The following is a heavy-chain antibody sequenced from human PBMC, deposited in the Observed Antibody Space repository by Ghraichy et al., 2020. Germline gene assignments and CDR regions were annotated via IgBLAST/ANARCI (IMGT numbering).Heavy chain of an antibody. CDR3: AREVLDDFWAYYYYYYMDV. CDR2: IYYSGST. V-gene: IGHV4-59*01. J-gene: IGHJ6*03. CDR1: GGSISSYY. Sequence: SETLSLTCTVSGGSISSYYWSWIRQPPGKGLEWIGYIYYSGSTNYNPSLKSRVTISVDTSKNQFSLKLSSVTAADTAVYYCAREVLDDFWAYYYYYYMDVWGKGTTVTVSS. D-gene: IGHD3-3*01.